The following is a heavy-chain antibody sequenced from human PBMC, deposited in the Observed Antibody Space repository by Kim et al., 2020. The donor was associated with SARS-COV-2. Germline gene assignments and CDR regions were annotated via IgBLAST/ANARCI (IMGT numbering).Heavy chain of an antibody. CDR1: GVNVSSNS. CDR3: TRVDYYDSSGYPSDY. D-gene: IGHD3-22*01. Sequence: GGSLRLSCAASGVNVSSNSMNWVRQAPGKGLEWVSVIYGGGSTYYADSVRGRFTISRDSSKNTVYLQMNSLRGEDTAVYFCTRVDYYDSSGYPSDYWCQGTLVTVSS. CDR2: IYGGGST. V-gene: IGHV3-53*01. J-gene: IGHJ4*02.